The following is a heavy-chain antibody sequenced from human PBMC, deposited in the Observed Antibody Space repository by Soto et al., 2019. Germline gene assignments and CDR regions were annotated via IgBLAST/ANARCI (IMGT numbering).Heavy chain of an antibody. J-gene: IGHJ4*02. CDR2: ISAHNGNT. CDR1: GYAFTTYG. Sequence: QVHLVQSGAEVKTPGASVKVSCKGSGYAFTTYGITWVRQAPGQGLEWMGLISAHNGNTNYAQKLQGRVTVTRDTSTSTAYMELRSLRSDDTAVYYCARGRYGDYWGQGDLVTVSS. D-gene: IGHD1-1*01. CDR3: ARGRYGDY. V-gene: IGHV1-18*01.